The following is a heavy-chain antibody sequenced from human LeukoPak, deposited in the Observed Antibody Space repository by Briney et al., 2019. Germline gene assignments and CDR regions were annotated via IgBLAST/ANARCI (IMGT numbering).Heavy chain of an antibody. D-gene: IGHD3-10*01. CDR3: ARVREGSELYYFDY. CDR2: IYYSGST. V-gene: IGHV4-39*07. Sequence: SETLSLTCTVSGGSISSTSYYWGWIRQPPGKGLEWIGTIYYSGSTYYNPSLKSRVTISVDTSKNQFSLKLSSVTAADTAVYYCARVREGSELYYFDYWGQGTLVTVSS. CDR1: GGSISSTSYY. J-gene: IGHJ4*02.